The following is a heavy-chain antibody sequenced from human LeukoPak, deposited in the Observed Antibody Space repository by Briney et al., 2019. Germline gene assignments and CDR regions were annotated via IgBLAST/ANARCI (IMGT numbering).Heavy chain of an antibody. CDR3: ARLGTTGTTNWFDP. CDR2: IYSGGNT. D-gene: IGHD1-1*01. CDR1: GFSVSNYY. V-gene: IGHV3-53*01. Sequence: GGSLSLSCAASGFSVSNYYMSWVRQAPGKGLEWVSVIYSGGNTYYTDSVKGRFTISRDNAKNSLYLQMNSLRAEDTAVYYCARLGTTGTTNWFDPWGQGTLVTVSS. J-gene: IGHJ5*02.